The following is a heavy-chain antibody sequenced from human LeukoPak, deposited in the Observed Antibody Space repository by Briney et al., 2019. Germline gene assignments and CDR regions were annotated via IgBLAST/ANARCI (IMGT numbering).Heavy chain of an antibody. V-gene: IGHV4-34*01. CDR2: INHSGST. J-gene: IGHJ4*02. CDR1: GGSFSGYY. CDR3: ASSRYCSGGSCPFDY. D-gene: IGHD2-15*01. Sequence: SETLSLTCAVYGGSFSGYYWSWIRQPPGKGLEWIGEINHSGSTNYNPSLKSRVTISVDTSKNQFPLKLSSVTAADTAVYYCASSRYCSGGSCPFDYWGQGTLVTVSS.